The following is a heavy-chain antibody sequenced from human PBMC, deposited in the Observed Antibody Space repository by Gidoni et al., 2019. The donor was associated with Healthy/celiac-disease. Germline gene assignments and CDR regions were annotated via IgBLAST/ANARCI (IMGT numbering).Heavy chain of an antibody. CDR3: ASRYDYVWGN. V-gene: IGHV3-30-3*01. CDR1: GFTFSSYA. Sequence: QVQLVESGGGVVQPGRSLRLSCAASGFTFSSYAMHWVRQAPGKGLEWVAVISYDGSNKYYADSVKGRFTISRDNSKNTLYLQMNSLRAEDTAVYYCASRYDYVWGNWGQGTLVTVSS. J-gene: IGHJ4*02. CDR2: ISYDGSNK. D-gene: IGHD3-16*01.